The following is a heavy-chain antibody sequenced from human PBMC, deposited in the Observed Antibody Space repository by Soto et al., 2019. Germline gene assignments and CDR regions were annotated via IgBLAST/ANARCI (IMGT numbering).Heavy chain of an antibody. CDR1: GGSISNGGYS. D-gene: IGHD2-15*01. J-gene: IGHJ4*02. Sequence: QLQLQESGSRLVKPSQTLSLTCAVSGGSISNGGYSWSWIRQPPGKDLEWIGYIYHTGTTYYNPSLKSRVTISVDKSKNQFSLDLTSVTASDTAVYYCARGDLGYCSTGSCFLFDYWGQGTLVTVSS. V-gene: IGHV4-30-2*01. CDR2: IYHTGTT. CDR3: ARGDLGYCSTGSCFLFDY.